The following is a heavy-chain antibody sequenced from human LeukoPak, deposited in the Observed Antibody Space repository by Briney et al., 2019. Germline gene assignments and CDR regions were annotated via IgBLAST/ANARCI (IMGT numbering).Heavy chain of an antibody. V-gene: IGHV4-59*01. J-gene: IGHJ4*02. CDR1: GGSIINYY. CDR3: ARVRKEGPYSNSGDFDY. D-gene: IGHD6-6*01. CDR2: VYYSEST. Sequence: SETLSLTCNVSGGSIINYYWSWIRQPPGKGLEWIGHVYYSESTNYNPSLRSRVTISVDTSKNHFSLKLTSMIAADTAVYFCARVRKEGPYSNSGDFDYWGQGTLVTVSS.